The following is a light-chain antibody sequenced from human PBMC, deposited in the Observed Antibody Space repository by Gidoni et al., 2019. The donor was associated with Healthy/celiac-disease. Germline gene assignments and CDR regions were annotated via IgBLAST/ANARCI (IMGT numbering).Light chain of an antibody. J-gene: IGKJ4*01. CDR2: GAS. Sequence: EIVLTQSPDTLSLSPGERATLPCRASQSVSSNYLAWYQQKPGQAPRLLIYGASSRATGIPDRFSGSGSGTDFTLTISRLEPEDFAIYYCQQYGSSPPLTFGGGTKVEIK. CDR1: QSVSSNY. CDR3: QQYGSSPPLT. V-gene: IGKV3-20*01.